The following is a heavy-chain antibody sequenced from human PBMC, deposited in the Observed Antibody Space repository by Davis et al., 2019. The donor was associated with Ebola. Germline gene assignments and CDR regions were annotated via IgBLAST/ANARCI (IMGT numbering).Heavy chain of an antibody. CDR2: MNPNSGNT. CDR3: ARDWYYYGMDV. V-gene: IGHV1-8*01. J-gene: IGHJ6*04. D-gene: IGHD2-21*01. CDR1: GYTFTSYD. Sequence: AASVKVSCKASGYTFTSYDINWVRQAAGQGLEWMGWMNPNSGNTGYAQKFQGRVTMTRSISMSTVYMKLSSLRSEDTAVYYCARDWYYYGMDVWGKGTTVTVSS.